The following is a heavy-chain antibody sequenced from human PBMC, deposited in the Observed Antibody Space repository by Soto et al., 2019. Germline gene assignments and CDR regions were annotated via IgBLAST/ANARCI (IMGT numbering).Heavy chain of an antibody. CDR3: AKRPGRYGGAFDI. D-gene: IGHD3-10*01. V-gene: IGHV3-23*01. J-gene: IGHJ3*02. CDR1: GFTFSNYA. Sequence: PGGSLRLSCAASGFTFSNYAMSWVRQAPGKGLEWVSTITDDGGGTYYADSVKGRFTISRDNSKNTLYLQMNSLRAEDTAFYYCAKRPGRYGGAFDIWGQGTMVTVSS. CDR2: ITDDGGGT.